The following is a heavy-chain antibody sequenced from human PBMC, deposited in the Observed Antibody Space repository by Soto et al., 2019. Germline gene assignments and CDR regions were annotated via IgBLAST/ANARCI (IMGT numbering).Heavy chain of an antibody. Sequence: QVQLVESGGGVVQPGRSLRLSCAASGFTFSSYGMHWVRQAPGKGLEWVAVIWYDGSNKYYADSVKGRFTISRDNSKNTLYLQMNSLRAEDTAVYYCARDPAAPLSGDYDAFDIWGQGTMVTVSS. CDR2: IWYDGSNK. J-gene: IGHJ3*02. V-gene: IGHV3-33*01. D-gene: IGHD4-17*01. CDR1: GFTFSSYG. CDR3: ARDPAAPLSGDYDAFDI.